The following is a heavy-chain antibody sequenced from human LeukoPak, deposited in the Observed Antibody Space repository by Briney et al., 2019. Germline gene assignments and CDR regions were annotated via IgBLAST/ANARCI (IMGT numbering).Heavy chain of an antibody. Sequence: GGSLRLSCAASGFTFSSYAMSWVRQAPGKGLEWVSAISGSGGSTYYADSVKGRFTISRDNSKNTLYLQMNSLRAEDTAVYYCAKGGRGGYCSGGSCLTAPDLHAFDIWGQGTMVTVSS. J-gene: IGHJ3*02. V-gene: IGHV3-23*01. CDR1: GFTFSSYA. CDR3: AKGGRGGYCSGGSCLTAPDLHAFDI. D-gene: IGHD2-15*01. CDR2: ISGSGGST.